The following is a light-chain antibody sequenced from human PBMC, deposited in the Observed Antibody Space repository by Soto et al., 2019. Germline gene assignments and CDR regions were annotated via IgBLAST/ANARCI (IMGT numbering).Light chain of an antibody. J-gene: IGKJ1*01. CDR2: GAS. Sequence: EIVMTQSPATLSVSPGERATLSCRASQSVSSNLAWYQQKPGQAPRLLIYGASTRATGIPARFSGSAAGTEVTLNISRLQSEDFAVYYCQQNNNWPPWTFGQGTKVEIK. CDR1: QSVSSN. V-gene: IGKV3-15*01. CDR3: QQNNNWPPWT.